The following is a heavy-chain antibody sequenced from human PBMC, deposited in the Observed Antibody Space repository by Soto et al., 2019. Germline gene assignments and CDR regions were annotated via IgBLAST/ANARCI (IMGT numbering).Heavy chain of an antibody. CDR1: GYTFTSYG. CDR2: ISAYNGNT. CDR3: ARTHYGSGSFDY. V-gene: IGHV1-18*01. D-gene: IGHD3-10*01. J-gene: IGHJ4*02. Sequence: SVKISCKGSGYTFTSYGISWVRQAPGHGLEWMGWISAYNGNTNYAQKLQGRVTMTTDTSTSTAYMELSSLRSDDTAVYYCARTHYGSGSFDYWGQGTMVIVSS.